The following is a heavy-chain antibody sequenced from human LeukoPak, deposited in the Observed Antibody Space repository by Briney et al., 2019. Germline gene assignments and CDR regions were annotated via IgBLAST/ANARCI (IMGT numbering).Heavy chain of an antibody. J-gene: IGHJ3*02. CDR1: GFTFSGSA. V-gene: IGHV3-73*01. D-gene: IGHD3-22*01. CDR3: AKLIGTMIVAGGPVLDI. Sequence: GGSLRLSCAASGFTFSGSAMYWVRQASGKGLEWVGHIRSRANSYATLYGASVKGRFTISRDNSKNTLYLQMNSLRAEDTAVYYCAKLIGTMIVAGGPVLDIWGQGTMVTVSS. CDR2: IRSRANSYAT.